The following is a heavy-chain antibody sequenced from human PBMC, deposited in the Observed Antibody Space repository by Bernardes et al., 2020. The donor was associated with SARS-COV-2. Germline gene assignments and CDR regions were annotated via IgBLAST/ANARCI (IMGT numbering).Heavy chain of an antibody. CDR3: ATALYTSCYT. CDR1: GFTFSSYW. Sequence: GGSLRLSCAASGFTFSSYWMHWVRQAPGKGLVWVSRINTDGSSTDYADSVKGRFTISRDNVKNTLYLQMNSLRAEDTAVYYCATALYTSCYTWGQGTLVTVSS. CDR2: INTDGSST. V-gene: IGHV3-74*01. J-gene: IGHJ5*02. D-gene: IGHD2-2*02.